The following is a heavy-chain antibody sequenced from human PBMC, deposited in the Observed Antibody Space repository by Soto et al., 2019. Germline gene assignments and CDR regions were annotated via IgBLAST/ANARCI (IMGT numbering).Heavy chain of an antibody. Sequence: SETLSLTCTVSGGSLSSYYWTWIRQSPGKGLEWIGYVYFSGNTNYNPSLKSRVTISIDTSKNQFSLRLAPVTAADTAFYYCGSVRPSGYVLSWGQGTLVTVSS. J-gene: IGHJ5*02. V-gene: IGHV4-59*01. CDR1: GGSLSSYY. D-gene: IGHD6-25*01. CDR3: GSVRPSGYVLS. CDR2: VYFSGNT.